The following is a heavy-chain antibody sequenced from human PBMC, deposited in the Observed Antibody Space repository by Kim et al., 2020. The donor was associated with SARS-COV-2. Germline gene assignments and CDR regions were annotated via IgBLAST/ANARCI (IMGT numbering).Heavy chain of an antibody. D-gene: IGHD6-19*01. J-gene: IGHJ4*02. Sequence: GGSLRLSCAASGFTFGDYAMHWVRQAPGKGLEWVSGISWNSGSIGYADSVKGRFTISRDNAKNSLYLQMNSLRAEDTALYYCAKDGLSIAVAGTGGTFDYWGQGTLVTVSS. CDR2: ISWNSGSI. V-gene: IGHV3-9*01. CDR3: AKDGLSIAVAGTGGTFDY. CDR1: GFTFGDYA.